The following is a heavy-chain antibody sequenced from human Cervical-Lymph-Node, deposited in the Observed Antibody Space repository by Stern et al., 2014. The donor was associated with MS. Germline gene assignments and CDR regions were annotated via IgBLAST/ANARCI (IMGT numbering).Heavy chain of an antibody. V-gene: IGHV3-30-3*01. D-gene: IGHD6-13*01. CDR1: GFTFSSYS. CDR2: MLYDGSNE. CDR3: ARDAPVGTAHSPSIGLDY. Sequence: QVQLVQSGGGVVQPGRSLRLSCAASGFTFSSYSIHWVRQAPGKGLQWVAVMLYDGSNEYYADSVKGRFTISRDNSKNTLYLQMNSLRVDDTAVYYCARDAPVGTAHSPSIGLDYGGQGTLVTGSS. J-gene: IGHJ4*02.